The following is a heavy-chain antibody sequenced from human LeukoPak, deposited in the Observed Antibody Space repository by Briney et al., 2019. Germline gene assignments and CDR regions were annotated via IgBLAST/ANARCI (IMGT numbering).Heavy chain of an antibody. D-gene: IGHD3-16*02. CDR1: GFTFSSYS. Sequence: GGSLRLSCAASGFTFSSYSMNWVRQAPGKGLEWLSYITSSSSIRYFADSVKGRFTISRDNAKNSLYLQMNSLRVEDTAVYYCARGGHYDYIWGRYRQKDGFDYWGQGTLVIVSS. J-gene: IGHJ4*02. CDR3: ARGGHYDYIWGRYRQKDGFDY. V-gene: IGHV3-48*01. CDR2: ITSSSSIR.